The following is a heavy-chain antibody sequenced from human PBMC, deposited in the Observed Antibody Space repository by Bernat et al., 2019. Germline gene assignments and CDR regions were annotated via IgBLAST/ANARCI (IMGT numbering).Heavy chain of an antibody. V-gene: IGHV4-31*03. Sequence: QLQLQESGPGLVKPSQTLSLTCTVSGGSISSGGYYCSCIRQHPGKGLEWIGFIYYSGCTYYNPSLKSRVTISVDTSKNQFSLKLSSVTDADTAVYYCARFADIVVVAATGWFCDYDIWGQGTMVTVYS. J-gene: IGHJ3*02. CDR2: IYYSGCT. CDR1: GGSISSGGYY. CDR3: ARFADIVVVAATGWFCDYDI. D-gene: IGHD2-15*01.